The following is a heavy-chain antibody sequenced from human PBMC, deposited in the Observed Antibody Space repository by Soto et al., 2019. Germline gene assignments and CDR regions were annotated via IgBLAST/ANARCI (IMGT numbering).Heavy chain of an antibody. CDR2: ISGSGGST. Sequence: GGSLRLSCAASGFTFSSYAMSWVRQAPGKGLEWVSAISGSGGSTYYAETVKGRFTISRDNSKNTLYLQMNSLRAEDTAVYYCAKDTSYSSRRPNFDYWGQGTLVTVSS. D-gene: IGHD6-13*01. CDR3: AKDTSYSSRRPNFDY. CDR1: GFTFSSYA. V-gene: IGHV3-23*01. J-gene: IGHJ4*02.